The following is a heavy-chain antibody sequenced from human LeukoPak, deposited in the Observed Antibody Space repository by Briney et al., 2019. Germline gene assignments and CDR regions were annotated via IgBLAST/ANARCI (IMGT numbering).Heavy chain of an antibody. J-gene: IGHJ4*02. Sequence: ASVKVSCKASGYTFTGYYMHWVRQAPGQGLEWMGWINPNSGGTNYAQNFQGRVTMTRDTSISTAYMELSRLRFDDTAVYYCATDTPLIAAPGDDYWGQGTLVTVSS. D-gene: IGHD6-25*01. CDR1: GYTFTGYY. CDR3: ATDTPLIAAPGDDY. CDR2: INPNSGGT. V-gene: IGHV1-2*02.